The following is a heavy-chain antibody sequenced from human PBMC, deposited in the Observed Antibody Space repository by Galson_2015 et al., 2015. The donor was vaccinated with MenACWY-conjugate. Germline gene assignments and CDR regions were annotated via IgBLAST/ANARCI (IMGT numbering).Heavy chain of an antibody. J-gene: IGHJ4*02. CDR3: ARDSNWSFDS. Sequence: SLRLSCAASGFTFNNYWMHWVRQPPGKGLEWISYIKADGSFSNYADSVKGRFTISTDNVKNMVYLQMDGLGDEDTAVYFCARDSNWSFDSWGQGTLVTVSS. D-gene: IGHD6-13*01. CDR2: IKADGSFS. CDR1: GFTFNNYW. V-gene: IGHV3-74*01.